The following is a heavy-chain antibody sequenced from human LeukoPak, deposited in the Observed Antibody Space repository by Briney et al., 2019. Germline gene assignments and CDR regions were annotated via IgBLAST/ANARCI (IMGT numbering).Heavy chain of an antibody. D-gene: IGHD5-12*01. J-gene: IGHJ5*02. CDR1: GGSISSSSYY. CDR2: IYYSGST. CDR3: ARVGYSGYGRSLRWFDP. Sequence: KTSETLSLTCTVSGGSISSSSYYWGWIRQPPGKGLEWIGSIYYSGSTYYNPSLKSRVTISVDTSKNQFSLKLSSVTAADTAVYYCARVGYSGYGRSLRWFDPWGQGTLVTVSS. V-gene: IGHV4-39*07.